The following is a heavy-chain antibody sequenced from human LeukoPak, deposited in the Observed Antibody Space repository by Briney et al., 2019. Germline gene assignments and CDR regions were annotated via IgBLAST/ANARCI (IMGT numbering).Heavy chain of an antibody. V-gene: IGHV5-51*01. CDR3: ARHILDTVMGNAFDI. CDR2: IYPGDSDT. D-gene: IGHD5-18*01. J-gene: IGHJ3*02. Sequence: GESLKISCKGSGYSFTSYWIGWVRQMPGKGLEWMGIIYPGDSDTRYSPSFQGQVTISVDKSISTAYLQWSSLKASDTAMYYCARHILDTVMGNAFDIWGQGTMVTVSS. CDR1: GYSFTSYW.